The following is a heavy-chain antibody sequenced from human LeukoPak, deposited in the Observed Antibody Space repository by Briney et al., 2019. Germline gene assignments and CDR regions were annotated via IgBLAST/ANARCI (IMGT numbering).Heavy chain of an antibody. CDR1: GFTFSSYA. Sequence: GGSLRLSCAASGFTFSSYAMSWVRQAPGKGLEWVSAISGSGGSTYYADSVKGRFTISRDNSKNTLYLQMNGLRAEDTAVYYCAKSWGRPSSVAGVFSAFDIWGQGTMVTVSS. CDR2: ISGSGGST. CDR3: AKSWGRPSSVAGVFSAFDI. J-gene: IGHJ3*02. V-gene: IGHV3-23*01. D-gene: IGHD3-16*01.